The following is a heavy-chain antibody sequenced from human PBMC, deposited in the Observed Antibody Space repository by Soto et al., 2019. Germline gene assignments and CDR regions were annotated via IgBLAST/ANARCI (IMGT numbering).Heavy chain of an antibody. CDR1: GFTFSSYG. D-gene: IGHD6-19*01. Sequence: GGSLRLSCAASGFTFSSYGMHWVRQAPGKGLEWVAVIWYDGSNKYYADSVKGRFTISRDNSKNTLYLQMNSLRAEDTAVYYCARGKQWLVVYYYGMDVWGQGTTVTVPS. J-gene: IGHJ6*02. CDR3: ARGKQWLVVYYYGMDV. CDR2: IWYDGSNK. V-gene: IGHV3-33*01.